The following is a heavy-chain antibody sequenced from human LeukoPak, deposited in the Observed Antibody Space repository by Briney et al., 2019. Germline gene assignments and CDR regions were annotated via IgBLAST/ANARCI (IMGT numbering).Heavy chain of an antibody. D-gene: IGHD6-19*01. Sequence: ASVKVSCKASGYTFTDYYMHWGREAPGQGLEWMGWISPKSGGTYFAQKFQGRVTTTRDTSISTVYMELSRLIPDDTAVYYCARFSSGGNYYFDYWGQGTLVTVSS. CDR3: ARFSSGGNYYFDY. J-gene: IGHJ4*02. CDR1: GYTFTDYY. V-gene: IGHV1-2*02. CDR2: ISPKSGGT.